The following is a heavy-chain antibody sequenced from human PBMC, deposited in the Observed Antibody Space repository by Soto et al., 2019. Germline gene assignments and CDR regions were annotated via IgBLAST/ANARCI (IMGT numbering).Heavy chain of an antibody. D-gene: IGHD2-15*01. J-gene: IGHJ4*02. CDR1: GGSFSGYY. V-gene: IGHV4-34*01. CDR3: ARAWGYCSGGSCYSAGDFHY. CDR2: INHSGST. Sequence: QVQLQQWGAGLLKPSETLSLTCAVYGGSFSGYYWSWIRQPPGKGLEWIGEINHSGSTNYNPSLKSRVTISVDTSKNQFSLKLSSVTAADTAVYYCARAWGYCSGGSCYSAGDFHYWGQGTLVTVSS.